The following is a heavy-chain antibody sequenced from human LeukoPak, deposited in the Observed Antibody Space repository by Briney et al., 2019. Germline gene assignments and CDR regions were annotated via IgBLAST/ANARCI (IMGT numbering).Heavy chain of an antibody. CDR1: GFTFSSYG. V-gene: IGHV3-30*18. J-gene: IGHJ4*02. CDR2: ISYDGSNK. Sequence: PGRSLRLSCAASGFTFSSYGMHWVRQAPGKGLEWVAVISYDGSNKYYADSVKGRFTISRDNSKNTLYLQMNSLRAEDTAVYYCANGPRDSSGYLDYWGQGTQVTVSS. D-gene: IGHD3-22*01. CDR3: ANGPRDSSGYLDY.